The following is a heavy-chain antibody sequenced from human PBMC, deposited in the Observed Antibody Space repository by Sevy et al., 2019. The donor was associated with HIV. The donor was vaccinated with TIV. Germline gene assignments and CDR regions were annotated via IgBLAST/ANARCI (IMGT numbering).Heavy chain of an antibody. CDR3: ANDDYYDSSGYYGPRDY. V-gene: IGHV3-23*01. CDR2: ISGSGGST. Sequence: GGSLRLTCAASGFTFSSYAMSWVRQAPGKGLEWVSAISGSGGSTYYADSVKGRFTISRDNSKNTLYLQMNSLRAEDTAVYYCANDDYYDSSGYYGPRDYWAQGTLVTVSS. D-gene: IGHD3-22*01. CDR1: GFTFSSYA. J-gene: IGHJ4*02.